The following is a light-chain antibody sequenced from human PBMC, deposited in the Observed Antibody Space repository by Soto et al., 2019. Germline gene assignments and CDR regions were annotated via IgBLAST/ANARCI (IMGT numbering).Light chain of an antibody. CDR2: KAS. Sequence: IQITQSPSTLSASVVDRVTITCLASQSISSWLAWYQQKPGKAPKLLIYKASSLESGVPSRFSGSGSGTEFTLTISSLQPDDFATYYCQQYNSYSWTCGQGTKVDIK. CDR1: QSISSW. V-gene: IGKV1-5*03. CDR3: QQYNSYSWT. J-gene: IGKJ1*01.